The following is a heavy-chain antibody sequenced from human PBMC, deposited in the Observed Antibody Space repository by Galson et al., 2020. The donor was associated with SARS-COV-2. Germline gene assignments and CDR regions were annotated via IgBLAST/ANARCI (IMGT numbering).Heavy chain of an antibody. V-gene: IGHV3-30*12. D-gene: IGHD2-15*01. Sequence: GESLKISCAASGFTFKSHAIHWVRQAPGKGLEWVAQIFYDGSDKYYADSVKGRFTISRDNSENTAFLQMNNLRAEDTAVYYCARDGHTSGGWAFDYWGKGTLVTVSS. CDR3: ARDGHTSGGWAFDY. J-gene: IGHJ4*02. CDR2: IFYDGSDK. CDR1: GFTFKSHA.